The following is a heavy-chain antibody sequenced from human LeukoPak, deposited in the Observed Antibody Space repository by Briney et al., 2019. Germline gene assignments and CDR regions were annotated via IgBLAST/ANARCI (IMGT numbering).Heavy chain of an antibody. D-gene: IGHD3/OR15-3a*01. V-gene: IGHV3-23*01. CDR3: AKDWTGGKPFDL. J-gene: IGHJ2*01. CDR2: ISTGGNT. CDR1: GFTFSSYA. Sequence: PTGGSLRLSCAASGFTFSSYAMSWVRQAPGKGLEWVSGISTGGNTYYADSVKGRFTISRDNSKNTLYLQMNSLRAEDTAVYYCAKDWTGGKPFDLWGRGTLVTVSS.